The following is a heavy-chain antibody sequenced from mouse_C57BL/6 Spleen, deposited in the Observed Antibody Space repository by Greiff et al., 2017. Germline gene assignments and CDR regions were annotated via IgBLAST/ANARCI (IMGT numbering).Heavy chain of an antibody. CDR1: GYSFTGYY. CDR3: ARMDYGNYEGAMDY. V-gene: IGHV1-42*01. Sequence: VHVKQSGPELVKPGASVKISCKASGYSFTGYYMNWVKQSPEKSLEWIGEINPSTGGTTYNQKFKAKATLTVDKSSSTAYMQLKSLTSEDSAVYYCARMDYGNYEGAMDYWGQGTSVTVSS. D-gene: IGHD2-1*01. J-gene: IGHJ4*01. CDR2: INPSTGGT.